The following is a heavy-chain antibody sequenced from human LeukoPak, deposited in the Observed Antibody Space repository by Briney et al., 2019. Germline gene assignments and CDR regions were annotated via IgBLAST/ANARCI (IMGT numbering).Heavy chain of an antibody. CDR1: GGSISSTYYY. D-gene: IGHD3-16*01. CDR3: ARQVTFGYAYAYYFDY. J-gene: IGHJ4*02. Sequence: SETLSLTCTVCGGSISSTYYYWGWIRQPPGKGLEWIGNFHYSGSNSYNPSLKSRVTISVDTSKNQFSLRLSSVTAADTAVYYCARQVTFGYAYAYYFDYWGQGTLVTVSS. V-gene: IGHV4-39*01. CDR2: FHYSGSN.